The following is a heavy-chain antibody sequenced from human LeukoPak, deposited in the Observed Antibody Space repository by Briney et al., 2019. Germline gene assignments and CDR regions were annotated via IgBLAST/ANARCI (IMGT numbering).Heavy chain of an antibody. CDR2: INPNSGGT. J-gene: IGHJ6*03. CDR3: ARWGTMVRGVITPYYYYMDV. CDR1: GYTFTGYY. V-gene: IGHV1-2*06. Sequence: ASVKVSCKASGYTFTGYYMHWVRQAPGQGLEWMGRINPNSGGTNYAQKFQGRVTMTRDTSINTAYMELSRLRSDDTAVYYCARWGTMVRGVITPYYYYMDVWGKGTTVTISS. D-gene: IGHD3-10*01.